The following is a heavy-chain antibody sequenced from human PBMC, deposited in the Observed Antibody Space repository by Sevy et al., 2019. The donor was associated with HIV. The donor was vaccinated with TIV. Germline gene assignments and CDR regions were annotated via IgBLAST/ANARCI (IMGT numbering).Heavy chain of an antibody. CDR3: TKTHGGYYFDY. J-gene: IGHJ4*02. D-gene: IGHD3-16*01. CDR2: FSDSGTT. V-gene: IGHV4-59*11. Sequence: SETLSLTCTISGGSINDHYWSWIRQPPGKGLEWIGYFSDSGTTNYNPSLKSRVTISVDTSKNHFSLKLTSVTAADTAIEYCTKTHGGYYFDYWGQGTPVTVSS. CDR1: GGSINDHY.